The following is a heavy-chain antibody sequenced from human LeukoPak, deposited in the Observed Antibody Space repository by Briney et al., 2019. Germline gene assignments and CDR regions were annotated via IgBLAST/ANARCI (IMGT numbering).Heavy chain of an antibody. CDR1: GFTFSSYA. CDR3: AKIQDFYDSSGYYYYYMDV. D-gene: IGHD3-22*01. Sequence: GGFLRLSCAASGFTFSSYAMSWVRQAPGKGLEWVSAMSGSGGSTYHADSVKGRFTISRDNSKNTLYLQMNSLRAEDTAVYYCAKIQDFYDSSGYYYYYMDVWGKGTTVTVSS. V-gene: IGHV3-23*01. J-gene: IGHJ6*03. CDR2: MSGSGGST.